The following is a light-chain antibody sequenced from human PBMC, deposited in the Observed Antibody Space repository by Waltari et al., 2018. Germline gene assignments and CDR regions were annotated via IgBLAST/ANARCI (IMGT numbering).Light chain of an antibody. CDR3: LMYMGSGIWV. V-gene: IGLV8-61*01. J-gene: IGLJ2*01. CDR2: KIN. Sequence: QTVVTQEPSLSVSPGGTVTLTCALSSRSISSTSYVSWYRQTPGQTPRTLIYKINSRSTGVPGRFSGSFLRNKAAVTITGAQADDGSDYYCLMYMGSGIWVFGGGTKVTVL. CDR1: SRSISSTSY.